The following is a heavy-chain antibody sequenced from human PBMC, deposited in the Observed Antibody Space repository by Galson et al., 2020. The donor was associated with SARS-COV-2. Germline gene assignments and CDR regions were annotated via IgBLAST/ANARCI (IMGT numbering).Heavy chain of an antibody. CDR3: ARSMTSGSYYHFVY. J-gene: IGHJ4*02. CDR2: ISNHGSNN. V-gene: IGHV3-30-3*01. CDR1: GFTFSNYI. D-gene: IGHD1-26*01. Sequence: GESLKISCAVSGFTFSNYIMHWVRQAPGKGLEWVALISNHGSNNYYADSVKGRFTLSRDNSENTLYLQMNSLRAEDTAVYYCARSMTSGSYYHFVYWGQGTLVTVSS.